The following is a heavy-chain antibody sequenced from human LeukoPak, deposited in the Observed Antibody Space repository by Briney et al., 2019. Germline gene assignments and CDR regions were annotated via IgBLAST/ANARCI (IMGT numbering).Heavy chain of an antibody. CDR1: GFTFTTYS. Sequence: PGGSLRLSCAASGFTFTTYSMNWVRQAPGKGLEWVSYISSGSGAIYFADSVKGLFTISRDNAKNSLYLQMNSLRVEDTALYYCARGGESRAILHHWGQGALVTVSS. J-gene: IGHJ4*02. V-gene: IGHV3-48*01. D-gene: IGHD3-16*01. CDR3: ARGGESRAILHH. CDR2: ISSGSGAI.